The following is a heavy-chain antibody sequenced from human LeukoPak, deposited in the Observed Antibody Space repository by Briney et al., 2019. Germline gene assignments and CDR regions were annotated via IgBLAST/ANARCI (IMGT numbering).Heavy chain of an antibody. CDR3: ARRNYGGYAGYYYGMDV. Sequence: GESLKISCKGSGYSFTSYWIGWVRQMPGKGLEWMGIIYPGDSDTRYSPSFQGQVTISADKSISTAYLQWSSLKASDTAMYYCARRNYGGYAGYYYGMDVWGQGTTVTVSS. D-gene: IGHD5-12*01. CDR1: GYSFTSYW. J-gene: IGHJ6*02. CDR2: IYPGDSDT. V-gene: IGHV5-51*01.